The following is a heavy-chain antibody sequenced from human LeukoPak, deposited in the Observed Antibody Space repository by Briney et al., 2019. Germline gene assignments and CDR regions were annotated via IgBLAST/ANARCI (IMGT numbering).Heavy chain of an antibody. CDR1: GFTFSSYN. J-gene: IGHJ5*02. V-gene: IGHV3-21*01. D-gene: IGHD2/OR15-2a*01. CDR2: ISGSSAYI. CDR3: VRIPNSANFPNWFDP. Sequence: GGSLRLSCAASGFTFSSYNMNWVRQAPEKGLEWISSISGSSAYIYYADSVKGRFTISRDNAKNSLYLQMNSLRADDTAVYYCVRIPNSANFPNWFDPWGQGTLATVSS.